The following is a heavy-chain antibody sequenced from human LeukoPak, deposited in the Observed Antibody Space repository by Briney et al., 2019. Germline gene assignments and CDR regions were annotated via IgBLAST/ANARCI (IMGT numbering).Heavy chain of an antibody. J-gene: IGHJ4*02. CDR2: INPNSGGT. CDR3: ARANALYCSSTSCHFDY. V-gene: IGHV1-2*02. Sequence: ASVKVSCKASGYTFTGYYMHWVRQAPGQGLEWMAWINPNSGGTYYAQNFHDRITMTRDTSISTAYMELSRLRSDDTAIYYCARANALYCSSTSCHFDYWGQGTLVTVSS. CDR1: GYTFTGYY. D-gene: IGHD2-2*01.